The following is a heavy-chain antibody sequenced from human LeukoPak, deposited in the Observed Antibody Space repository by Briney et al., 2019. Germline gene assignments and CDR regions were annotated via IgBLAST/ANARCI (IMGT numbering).Heavy chain of an antibody. CDR2: IRSSSET. D-gene: IGHD5-12*01. J-gene: IGHJ5*02. V-gene: IGHV3-48*01. CDR1: GFIFSQYS. CDR3: ARDAGNSGYGCDL. Sequence: GGSLRLSCAASGFIFSQYSMNWVRQAPGKGLEWVSHIRSSSETFYADSVKGRFTISRDNARNSLYLQMNNSRGEDTAIYYCARDAGNSGYGCDLWGQGTLVTVSS.